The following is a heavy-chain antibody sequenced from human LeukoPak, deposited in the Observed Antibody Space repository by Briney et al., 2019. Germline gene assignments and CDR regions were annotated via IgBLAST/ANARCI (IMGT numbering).Heavy chain of an antibody. J-gene: IGHJ3*02. CDR1: GFTFSSYD. CDR3: AKDIGYNYGSNAFDI. Sequence: GGSLRLSCAASGFTFSSYDMSWVRQAPGKGLEWVSAISDSGGSTNYADSVKGRFTISRDNSKNTLYLQVNSLRVEDTAVYYCAKDIGYNYGSNAFDIWGQGTMVTVSS. CDR2: ISDSGGST. V-gene: IGHV3-23*01. D-gene: IGHD5-18*01.